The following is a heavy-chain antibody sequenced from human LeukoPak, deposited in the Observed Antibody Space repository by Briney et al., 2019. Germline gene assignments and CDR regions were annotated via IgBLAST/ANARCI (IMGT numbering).Heavy chain of an antibody. CDR2: INPNSGGT. V-gene: IGHV1-2*02. D-gene: IGHD6-19*01. CDR3: AREANLAVAGTRGADY. Sequence: GASVKVSCKASGYTFTGYYMHWVRQAPGQGLEWMGWINPNSGGTNYAQKFQGRVTMTRDTSISTAYMELSGLRSDDTAVYYCAREANLAVAGTRGADYWGQGTLVTVSS. J-gene: IGHJ4*02. CDR1: GYTFTGYY.